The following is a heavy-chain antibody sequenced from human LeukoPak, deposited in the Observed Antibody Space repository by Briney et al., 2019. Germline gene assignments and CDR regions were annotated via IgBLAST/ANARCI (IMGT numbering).Heavy chain of an antibody. CDR2: INHSGST. J-gene: IGHJ4*02. CDR3: ARCVLGYGSGSHDY. V-gene: IGHV4-39*07. Sequence: PSETLSLTCTVSGGSISSSSYYWGWIRQPPGKGLEWIGEINHSGSTNYNPSLKSRVTISVDTSKNQFSLKLSSVTAADTAVYYCARCVLGYGSGSHDYWGQGTLVTVSS. D-gene: IGHD3-10*01. CDR1: GGSISSSSYY.